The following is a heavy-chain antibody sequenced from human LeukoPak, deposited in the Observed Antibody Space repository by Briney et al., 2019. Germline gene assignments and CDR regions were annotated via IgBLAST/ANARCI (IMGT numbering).Heavy chain of an antibody. CDR3: AAEVATTRNYCYAMDV. Sequence: ASVKVSCKASGHTFTTYTMHWVRQAPGQRLEWMGWISAGNGNTKYSQKFQGRVTITRDTSASTAYMELTSLRSEDTAVYYCAAEVATTRNYCYAMDVWGKGTTVTVSS. CDR1: GHTFTTYT. J-gene: IGHJ6*04. CDR2: ISAGNGNT. V-gene: IGHV1-3*01. D-gene: IGHD5-12*01.